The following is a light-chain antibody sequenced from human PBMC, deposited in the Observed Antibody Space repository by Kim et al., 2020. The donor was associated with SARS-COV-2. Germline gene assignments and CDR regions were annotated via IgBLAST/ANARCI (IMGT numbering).Light chain of an antibody. CDR3: QQFNTYSFT. CDR2: EAS. J-gene: IGKJ3*01. Sequence: DIQMTQSPSTLSAYVGDRVIITCRASQSVGGWLAWYQHKPGKAPKLLIHEASTLESGVPSRFSGSGSGTEFTLTISSLQPDDFATYYCQQFNTYSFTFGPGTKVDIK. CDR1: QSVGGW. V-gene: IGKV1-5*01.